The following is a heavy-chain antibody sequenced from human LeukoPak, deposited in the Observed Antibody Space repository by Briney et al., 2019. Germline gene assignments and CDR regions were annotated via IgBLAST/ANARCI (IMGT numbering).Heavy chain of an antibody. CDR1: GGSFSGYY. CDR2: INHSGST. CDR3: ARGYPRVGYSSGWYGNWFDP. J-gene: IGHJ5*02. V-gene: IGHV4-34*01. D-gene: IGHD6-19*01. Sequence: SETLSLTCAVYGGSFSGYYWSWIRQPPGKGLEWIGEINHSGSTNYNPSLKSRVTISVDTSKNQFSLKLSSVTAADTAVYYCARGYPRVGYSSGWYGNWFDPWGQGTLVTVSS.